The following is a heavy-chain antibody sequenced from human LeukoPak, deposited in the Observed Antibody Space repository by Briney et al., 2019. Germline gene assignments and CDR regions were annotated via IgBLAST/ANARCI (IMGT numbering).Heavy chain of an antibody. J-gene: IGHJ4*02. D-gene: IGHD6-13*01. V-gene: IGHV4-34*01. CDR3: ERKGRQKRAAAGKVFYFDY. Sequence: SETLSLTCAVYGGSFSGYYWSWIRQPPGKGLEWIGEINHSGSTNYNPSLKSRVTISVDTSKNQFSLKLSSVTAADTAVYYCERKGRQKRAAAGKVFYFDYWGQGTLVTVSS. CDR2: INHSGST. CDR1: GGSFSGYY.